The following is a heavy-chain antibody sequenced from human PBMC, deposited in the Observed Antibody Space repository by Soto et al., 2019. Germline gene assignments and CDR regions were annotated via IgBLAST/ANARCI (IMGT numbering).Heavy chain of an antibody. CDR3: ARDPGGRYDY. CDR1: GGSISSYY. CDR2: IYFRGST. J-gene: IGHJ4*02. V-gene: IGHV4-59*01. D-gene: IGHD2-15*01. Sequence: SETLSLTCTVSGGSISSYYWNWIRQPPGKGLEWIGYIYFRGSTNYNPSLKSRVTISVDTSKNQFSLKLSSVTAADTAVYYCARDPGGRYDYWGQGTLVTLSS.